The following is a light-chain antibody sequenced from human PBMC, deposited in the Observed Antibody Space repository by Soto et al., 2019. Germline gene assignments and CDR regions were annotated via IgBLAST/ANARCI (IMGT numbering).Light chain of an antibody. CDR1: QYVGTR. CDR2: YMS. CDR3: HQRQSWPRT. V-gene: IGKV3-11*01. Sequence: EIVLTQSSATLSSSPGETATLSCRASQYVGTRLAWYQHKPGQAPRLLIYYMSKRATGIPARFSGSGSGTDYTLTISSLAPEDFAIYYCHQRQSWPRTFGQGTKVDIK. J-gene: IGKJ1*01.